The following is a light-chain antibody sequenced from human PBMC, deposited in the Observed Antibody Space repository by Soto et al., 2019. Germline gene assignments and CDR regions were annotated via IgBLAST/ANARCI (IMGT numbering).Light chain of an antibody. CDR3: SSYTTSSTRV. J-gene: IGLJ1*01. CDR2: EVT. V-gene: IGLV2-14*01. CDR1: SSDIGTYKY. Sequence: QSVLTQPASVSGSPGQSIAISCTGSSSDIGTYKYVSWYQQHPGKVPKLIIYEVTNRPSGVSNRFSGSKSGNTASLTISGLQAEDEADYYCSSYTTSSTRVFGPGTKLTVL.